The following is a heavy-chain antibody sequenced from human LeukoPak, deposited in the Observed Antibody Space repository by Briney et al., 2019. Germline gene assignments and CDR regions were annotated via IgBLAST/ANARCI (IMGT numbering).Heavy chain of an antibody. CDR3: ARDYGGSSPFDY. Sequence: GGSLRLSCAASGFTFSDYGMVWVRQAPGKGLEWVSYISSSGSTIYYADSVKGRFTISRDNAKNSLYLQMNSLRAEDTAVYYCARDYGGSSPFDYWGQGTLVTVSS. J-gene: IGHJ4*02. CDR1: GFTFSDYG. CDR2: ISSSGSTI. V-gene: IGHV3-48*03. D-gene: IGHD4-23*01.